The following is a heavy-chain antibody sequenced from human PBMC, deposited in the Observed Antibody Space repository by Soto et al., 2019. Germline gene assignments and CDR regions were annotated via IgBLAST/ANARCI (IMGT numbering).Heavy chain of an antibody. V-gene: IGHV3-23*01. D-gene: IGHD2-2*01. CDR2: IVGSGGST. CDR1: GFTFNTYA. CDR3: AIDGRDQLLCYFDN. Sequence: GGSLRLSCAASGFTFNTYAMSWVRQAPGKGLQWVSTIVGSGGSTYYADSVKGRFTISRDNSKNTLYLQMNNLRAEDTAVYYCAIDGRDQLLCYFDNWGQGTLVTVSS. J-gene: IGHJ4*02.